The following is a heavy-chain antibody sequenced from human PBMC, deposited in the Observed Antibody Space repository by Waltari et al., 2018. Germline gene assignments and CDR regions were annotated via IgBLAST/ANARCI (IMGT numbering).Heavy chain of an antibody. V-gene: IGHV3-48*03. CDR1: VFTVRSYE. CDR2: ISTSDSSI. Sequence: EVQLVESGGGLVQPGGSLSLSCVASVFTVRSYEVNWFRQAPGKGLEWISHISTSDSSIFYADSVKGRFTISRDNAKNSLYLQMNSLRGEDTAVYYCARVGGNYYYYMDVWGKGTTVTVSS. D-gene: IGHD3-16*01. J-gene: IGHJ6*03. CDR3: ARVGGNYYYYMDV.